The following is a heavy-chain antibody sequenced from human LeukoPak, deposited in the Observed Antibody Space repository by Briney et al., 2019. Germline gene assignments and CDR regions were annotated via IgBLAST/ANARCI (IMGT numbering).Heavy chain of an antibody. CDR2: ISYDGSNK. V-gene: IGHV3-30*04. CDR3: ARVLAVQGLGMDV. Sequence: GGSPRLSCAASGFTFSSYAMHWVRQAPGKGLEWVAVISYDGSNKYYADSVKGRFTISRDNSKNTLYLQMNSLRAEDTAVYYCARVLAVQGLGMDVWGQGTTVTVSS. CDR1: GFTFSSYA. J-gene: IGHJ6*02. D-gene: IGHD1-1*01.